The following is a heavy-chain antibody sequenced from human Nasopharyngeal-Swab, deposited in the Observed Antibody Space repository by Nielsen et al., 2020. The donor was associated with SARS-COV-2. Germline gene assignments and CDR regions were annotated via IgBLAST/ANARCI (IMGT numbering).Heavy chain of an antibody. Sequence: SETLSLTCTVSGGSISSSSYYWGWIRQPPGKGLEWIGSIYYSGSTNYNPSLKSRVTISVDTSKNQFSLKLSSVTAADTAVYYCARALSYDFWSGSQRFDPWGQGTLVTVSS. CDR1: GGSISSSSYY. CDR3: ARALSYDFWSGSQRFDP. J-gene: IGHJ5*02. CDR2: IYYSGST. V-gene: IGHV4-39*07. D-gene: IGHD3-3*01.